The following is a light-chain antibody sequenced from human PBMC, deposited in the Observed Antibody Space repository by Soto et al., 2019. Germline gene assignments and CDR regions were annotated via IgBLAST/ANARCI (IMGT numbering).Light chain of an antibody. V-gene: IGKV3-15*01. CDR3: QQYDNWPWT. CDR2: RTS. Sequence: ETVMTQSPATLSVSPGERATLSCRASQSISSNLAWYQQKPGQAPRLLMFRTSTRATGVPARFSGSGSGTEFTLTISSLQSEDFAVYYCQQYDNWPWTFGQGTKVEIK. J-gene: IGKJ1*01. CDR1: QSISSN.